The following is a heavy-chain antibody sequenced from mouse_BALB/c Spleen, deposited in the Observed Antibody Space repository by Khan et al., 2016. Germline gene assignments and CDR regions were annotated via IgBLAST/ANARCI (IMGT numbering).Heavy chain of an antibody. J-gene: IGHJ1*01. CDR3: ARVGNGNYGRYFDV. Sequence: QGQLKESGPGLVAPSQSLSITCTVSGFSLTSYGVHWVRQPPGKGLEWLGVIWAGGSTNYNSALMSRLSISKDNSKSQVFLKMNSLQTDDTAMYYCARVGNGNYGRYFDVWGAGTTVTVSS. CDR1: GFSLTSYG. CDR2: IWAGGST. V-gene: IGHV2-9*02. D-gene: IGHD2-1*01.